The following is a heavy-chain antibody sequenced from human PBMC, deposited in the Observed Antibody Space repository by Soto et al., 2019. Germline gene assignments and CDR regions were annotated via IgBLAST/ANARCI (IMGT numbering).Heavy chain of an antibody. CDR3: ARIYYDSVFDY. CDR1: GGSISSSSYY. D-gene: IGHD3-22*01. CDR2: IYYSGST. J-gene: IGHJ4*02. Sequence: SETLSLTCTVSGGSISSSSYYWGWIRQPPGKGLEWIGSIYYSGSTYYNPSLKSRVTISVDTSKNQFSLKLSSVTAADTAVYYYARIYYDSVFDYWGQGTLVTVS. V-gene: IGHV4-39*01.